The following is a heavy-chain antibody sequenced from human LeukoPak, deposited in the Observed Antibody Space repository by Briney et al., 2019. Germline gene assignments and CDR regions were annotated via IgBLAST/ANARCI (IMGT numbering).Heavy chain of an antibody. J-gene: IGHJ3*02. CDR1: GFTFSSYS. D-gene: IGHD5-24*01. Sequence: KAGGSLRLSCAASGFTFSSYSMNWVRQAPGKGLEWVSSISSSSSYIYYADSVKGRFTISRDNAKNSLYLQMNSLRAEDTAVYYCARDGRDGYNYGAFDIWGQGTMVTVPS. CDR3: ARDGRDGYNYGAFDI. CDR2: ISSSSSYI. V-gene: IGHV3-21*01.